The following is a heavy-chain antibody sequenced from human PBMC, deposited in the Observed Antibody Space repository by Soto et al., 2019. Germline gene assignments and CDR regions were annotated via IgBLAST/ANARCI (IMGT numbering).Heavy chain of an antibody. CDR1: GFTFSSYS. J-gene: IGHJ4*02. CDR2: ISSSSSYI. Sequence: PGGSLRLSCAASGFTFSSYSMNWVRQAPGKGLEWVSSISSSSSYIYYADSVKGRFTISRDNAKNSLYLQMNSLRAEDTAVYYCARVGSPRWSTYYFDYWGQGTLVTVSS. V-gene: IGHV3-21*01. D-gene: IGHD6-13*01. CDR3: ARVGSPRWSTYYFDY.